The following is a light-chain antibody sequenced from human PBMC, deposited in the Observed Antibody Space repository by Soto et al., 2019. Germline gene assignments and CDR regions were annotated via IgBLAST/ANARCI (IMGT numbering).Light chain of an antibody. V-gene: IGKV3-20*01. CDR3: QQYGSSPPWT. CDR2: GAS. CDR1: QSVSSSY. J-gene: IGKJ1*01. Sequence: DIVMTQSPATLSLSPGERATLSCRASQSVSSSYLAWYQQKPGQAPRLLIYGASSRATGIPDRFSGSGSGTDFTLTISRLEPEDDAVYYCQQYGSSPPWTFGQGTKVEIK.